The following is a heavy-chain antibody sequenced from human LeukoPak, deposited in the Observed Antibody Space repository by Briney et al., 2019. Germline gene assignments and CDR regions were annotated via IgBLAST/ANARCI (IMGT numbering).Heavy chain of an antibody. J-gene: IGHJ3*02. V-gene: IGHV1-46*01. Sequence: ASVKVSCKASGYTFTSYYMHWVRQAPGQGLEWMGIINPSGGSTSYAQKFQGRVTMTRDMSTSTDYMELSSLRSEDTAGYYCAREGSANIVVVVAATRAFDIWGQGTMVTVSS. CDR1: GYTFTSYY. CDR3: AREGSANIVVVVAATRAFDI. CDR2: INPSGGST. D-gene: IGHD2-15*01.